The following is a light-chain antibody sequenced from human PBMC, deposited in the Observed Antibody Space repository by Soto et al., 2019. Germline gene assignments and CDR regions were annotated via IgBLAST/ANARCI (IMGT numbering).Light chain of an antibody. J-gene: IGKJ1*01. CDR2: AAS. V-gene: IGKV1-9*01. CDR1: QGIYTY. CDR3: QHLTSYPWT. Sequence: DIQLTQSPSFLSASVGDRVTITCRASQGIYTYLAWYQQKPGKAPELLIYAASTLQSGVPSRFSGSGSGTEFTLTISSLQPEDFATFCQHLTSYPWTFGQGTKVEIK.